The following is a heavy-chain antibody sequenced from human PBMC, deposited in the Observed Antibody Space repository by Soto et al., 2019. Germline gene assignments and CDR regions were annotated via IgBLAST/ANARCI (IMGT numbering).Heavy chain of an antibody. V-gene: IGHV4-59*01. Sequence: QVQLQESGPGLVKPSETLSLTCTVSGGSISSYYWSWIRQPPGKGLERIGYIYYSGSTNYNPSLKSRVTISVDTSKNQFSLKLSSVTAADTAVYYCARSQAREYRGYEFKQRYYFDYWGQGTLVTVSS. CDR3: ARSQAREYRGYEFKQRYYFDY. CDR2: IYYSGST. D-gene: IGHD5-12*01. CDR1: GGSISSYY. J-gene: IGHJ4*02.